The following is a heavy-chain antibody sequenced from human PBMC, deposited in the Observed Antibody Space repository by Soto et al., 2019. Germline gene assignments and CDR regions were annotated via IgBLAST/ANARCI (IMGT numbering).Heavy chain of an antibody. CDR1: GYTFTSYD. V-gene: IGHV1-8*01. CDR3: AGAVHDYGDYYLDY. Sequence: QVQLVQSGAEVKKPGASVKVSCKASGYTFTSYDINWVRQATGQGLEWMGWMNPNSGNTGYAQKFQGRVTMTRNTYISTAYMELSSLRSEDTAVYYCAGAVHDYGDYYLDYWGQGTLDTVSP. CDR2: MNPNSGNT. D-gene: IGHD4-17*01. J-gene: IGHJ4*02.